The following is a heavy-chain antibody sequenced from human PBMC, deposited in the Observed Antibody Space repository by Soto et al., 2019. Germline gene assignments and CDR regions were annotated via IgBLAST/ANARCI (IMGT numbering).Heavy chain of an antibody. D-gene: IGHD2-21*01. J-gene: IGHJ4*02. CDR1: GFTFSSYS. Sequence: GGSLRLSCAASGFTFSSYSMNWVRQAPGKGLEWVSYISSSSSTIYYADSVKGRFTISRDNAKNSLYLQMNSLRAEDTTVYYCARDITRELEWGLARYFDYWGLGTLVTVSS. CDR3: ARDITRELEWGLARYFDY. V-gene: IGHV3-48*01. CDR2: ISSSSSTI.